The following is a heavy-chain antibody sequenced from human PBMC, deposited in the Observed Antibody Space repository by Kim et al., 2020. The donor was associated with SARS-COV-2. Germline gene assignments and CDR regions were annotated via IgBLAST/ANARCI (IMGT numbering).Heavy chain of an antibody. V-gene: IGHV4-31*03. J-gene: IGHJ4*02. D-gene: IGHD3-10*01. Sequence: SETLSLTCTVSGGSISSGGYYWSWIRQHPGKGLEWIGYIYYSGSTYYNPSLKSRVTISVDTSKNQFSLKLSSVTAADTAVYYCASSGLGGGLGTDFDYWGQGTLVTVSS. CDR3: ASSGLGGGLGTDFDY. CDR2: IYYSGST. CDR1: GGSISSGGYY.